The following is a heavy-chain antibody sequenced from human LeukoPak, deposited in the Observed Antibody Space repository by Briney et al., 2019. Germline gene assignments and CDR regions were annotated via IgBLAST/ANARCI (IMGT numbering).Heavy chain of an antibody. CDR3: ARDGIAVAGDYFDY. J-gene: IGHJ4*02. CDR2: IKQDGSEK. Sequence: GGSLRLSCAASGFTFSSYWMSWVRQAPRKGLEWVANIKQDGSEKYYVDSVKGRFTTSRDNAKNSLYLQMNSLRAEDTAVYYCARDGIAVAGDYFDYWGQGTLVTVSS. V-gene: IGHV3-7*01. D-gene: IGHD6-19*01. CDR1: GFTFSSYW.